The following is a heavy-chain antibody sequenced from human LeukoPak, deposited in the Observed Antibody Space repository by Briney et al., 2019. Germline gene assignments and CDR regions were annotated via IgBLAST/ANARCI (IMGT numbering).Heavy chain of an antibody. V-gene: IGHV3-48*03. D-gene: IGHD3-16*01. CDR3: GASRQYVGAFDV. J-gene: IGHJ3*01. CDR2: ISSSSTII. Sequence: GGSLRLSCAASGFTFSSYELYWVRQAPGKGLEWISYISSSSTIIKYADSVRGRFTTSRDDARESLYLQMSSLRADDTAIYYCGASRQYVGAFDVWGQGTLVTVSS. CDR1: GFTFSSYE.